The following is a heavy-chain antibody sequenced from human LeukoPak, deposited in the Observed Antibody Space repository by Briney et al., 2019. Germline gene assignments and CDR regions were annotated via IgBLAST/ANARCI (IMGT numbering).Heavy chain of an antibody. CDR3: ARMGVGGAFDI. V-gene: IGHV3-53*01. D-gene: IGHD2-15*01. CDR2: IYSGGST. CDR1: GITVSSNY. J-gene: IGHJ3*02. Sequence: GGSLRLSCAASGITVSSNYMSWVRQAPGKGLEWVSVIYSGGSTYYADSVKGRFTISRDNSKNTLYLQMNSLRAEDTAVYYCARMGVGGAFDIWGQGTMVTVSS.